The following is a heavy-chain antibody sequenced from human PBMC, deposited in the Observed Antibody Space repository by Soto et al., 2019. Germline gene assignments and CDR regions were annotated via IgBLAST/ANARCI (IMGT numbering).Heavy chain of an antibody. CDR3: ARGSLSSITMIVVPTPGAFDI. D-gene: IGHD3-22*01. Sequence: GGSLRLSCAASGFNFSSYDMHWVRQATGKGLEWVSAIGTAGDTYYPGSVKGRFTISRENAKNSLYLQMNSLRAEDTAVYYCARGSLSSITMIVVPTPGAFDIWGQGTMVTVSS. V-gene: IGHV3-13*01. CDR1: GFNFSSYD. CDR2: IGTAGDT. J-gene: IGHJ3*02.